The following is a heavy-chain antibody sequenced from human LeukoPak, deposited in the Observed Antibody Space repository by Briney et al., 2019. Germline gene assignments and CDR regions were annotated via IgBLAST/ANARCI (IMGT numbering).Heavy chain of an antibody. D-gene: IGHD4-17*01. Sequence: GRSLRLSCAASGFTFSSYGMHWVRQAPGKGLEWVAVISYDGSNKYYADSVKGRFTISRDNSKNTLYLQMNSLRAEDTAVYYCAKSRYGDYGNYGMDVWGQGTTVTVSS. CDR3: AKSRYGDYGNYGMDV. CDR2: ISYDGSNK. J-gene: IGHJ6*02. CDR1: GFTFSSYG. V-gene: IGHV3-30*18.